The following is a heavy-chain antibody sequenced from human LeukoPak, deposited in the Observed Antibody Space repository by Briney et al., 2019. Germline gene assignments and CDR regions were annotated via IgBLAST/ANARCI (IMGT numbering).Heavy chain of an antibody. D-gene: IGHD3-22*01. CDR3: AKGAPTYYYDSSGYYSFDY. Sequence: TGGSLRLSCAASGFTLSSYGMHWVRQAPGKGLEWVAFIRYDGSNKYYADSVKGRFTISRDNSKNTLYLQMNSLRAEDTAVYYCAKGAPTYYYDSSGYYSFDYWGQGTLVTVSS. J-gene: IGHJ4*02. CDR2: IRYDGSNK. V-gene: IGHV3-30*02. CDR1: GFTLSSYG.